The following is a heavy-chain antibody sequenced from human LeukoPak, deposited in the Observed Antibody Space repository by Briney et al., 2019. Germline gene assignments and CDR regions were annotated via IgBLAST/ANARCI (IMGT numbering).Heavy chain of an antibody. J-gene: IGHJ4*02. D-gene: IGHD3-22*01. CDR1: GYTFTGYG. CDR3: ASSLYYYDSSGYPDY. Sequence: ASVKVSCKASGYTFTGYGISWVRQAPGQGLEWMGWISAYNGNTNYAQKLQGRVTMTTDTSTSTAYMELRSLRSDDTAVYYCASSLYYYDSSGYPDYWGQGTLVTVSS. V-gene: IGHV1-18*01. CDR2: ISAYNGNT.